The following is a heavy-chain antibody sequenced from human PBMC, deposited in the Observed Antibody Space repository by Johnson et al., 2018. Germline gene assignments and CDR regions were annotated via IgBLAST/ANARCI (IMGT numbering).Heavy chain of an antibody. CDR2: ISGPGITT. D-gene: IGHD3-3*01. CDR1: GFNFNDYA. J-gene: IGHJ1*01. V-gene: IGHV3-23*04. CDR3: AKEVSQRFLLRELKYFHH. Sequence: VQLVQSGGGLVQPGGSLRLSCVASGFNFNDYAMSWVRQAPGKGLEWVTAISGPGITTLSADSGRGRFTISRDNYKNMLFLEMNSLRAEDTAVYYCAKEVSQRFLLRELKYFHHWGQGTLVTVSA.